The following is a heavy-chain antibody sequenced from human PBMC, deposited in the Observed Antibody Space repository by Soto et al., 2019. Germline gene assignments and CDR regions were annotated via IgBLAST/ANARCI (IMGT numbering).Heavy chain of an antibody. V-gene: IGHV3-23*01. J-gene: IGHJ4*02. CDR2: ISGSGGST. CDR3: AKGDSSGWWAFDY. D-gene: IGHD6-19*01. CDR1: GFTSSSYA. Sequence: GGSLRLSCAASGFTSSSYAMSWVRQAPGKGLEWVSAISGSGGSTYYADSVKGRFTISRDNSKNTLYLQMNSLRAEDTAVYYCAKGDSSGWWAFDYWGQGTLVTVSS.